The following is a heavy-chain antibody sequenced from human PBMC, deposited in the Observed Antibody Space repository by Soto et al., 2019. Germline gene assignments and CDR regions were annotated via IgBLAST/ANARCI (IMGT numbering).Heavy chain of an antibody. V-gene: IGHV4-39*01. Sequence: SETLSLTCTVSGGSISSSSYYWGWIRQPPGKGLEWIGSMYYSGSTYYNPSLKSRVTISVDTSKNQFSLKLSSVTAADTAVYYCARQGGSYASMDQWGRGTLVTVS. D-gene: IGHD1-26*01. J-gene: IGHJ4*02. CDR2: MYYSGST. CDR1: GGSISSSSYY. CDR3: ARQGGSYASMDQ.